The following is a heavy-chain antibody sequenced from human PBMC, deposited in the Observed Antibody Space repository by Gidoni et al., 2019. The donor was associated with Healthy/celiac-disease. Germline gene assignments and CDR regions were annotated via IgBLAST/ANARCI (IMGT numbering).Heavy chain of an antibody. D-gene: IGHD7-27*01. V-gene: IGHV4-39*01. CDR2: FCYSGST. J-gene: IGHJ4*02. CDR3: ARHGKTNWGSLGLTDY. CDR1: GDSISSSTYC. Sequence: QLQLQESGPGLEKPSETLSLTCTVSGDSISSSTYCWGWIRQPPGKGLEWIGSFCYSGSTNSNPSLKSRVPISVDTSKNQFSLRLSSVTAADTAVYYCARHGKTNWGSLGLTDYWGQGTLVTVSS.